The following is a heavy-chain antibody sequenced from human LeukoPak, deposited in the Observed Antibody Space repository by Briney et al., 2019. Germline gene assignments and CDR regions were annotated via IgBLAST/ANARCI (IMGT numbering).Heavy chain of an antibody. Sequence: GASVKVSCKASGGTLSSYAISWVRQAPGQGLEWMGGIIPIFGTANYAQKFQGRVTITTDESTSTAYMELSSLRSEDTAVYYCARGQQTVYYFDYWGQGTLVTVSS. CDR2: IIPIFGTA. CDR3: ARGQQTVYYFDY. V-gene: IGHV1-69*05. D-gene: IGHD6-13*01. J-gene: IGHJ4*02. CDR1: GGTLSSYA.